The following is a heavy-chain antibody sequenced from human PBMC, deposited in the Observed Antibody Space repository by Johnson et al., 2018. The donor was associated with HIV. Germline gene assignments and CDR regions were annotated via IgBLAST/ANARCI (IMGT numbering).Heavy chain of an antibody. J-gene: IGHJ3*02. Sequence: QMLLVESGGGVVQPGRSLRLSCAASGFTFSSYGMHWVRQAPGKGLELVAVISYDGNNKYYADSVKGRFTISRDNSKNTLYLQMNSLRAEDTAVYYCAKDCSSGWWRITKSDAFDIWGQGTMVTVSS. CDR3: AKDCSSGWWRITKSDAFDI. CDR1: GFTFSSYG. D-gene: IGHD6-19*01. V-gene: IGHV3-30*18. CDR2: ISYDGNNK.